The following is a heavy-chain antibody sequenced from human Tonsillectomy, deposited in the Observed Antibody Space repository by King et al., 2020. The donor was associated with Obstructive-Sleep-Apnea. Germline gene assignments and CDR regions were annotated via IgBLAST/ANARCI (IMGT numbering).Heavy chain of an antibody. D-gene: IGHD2-15*01. Sequence: VQLVESGGNLVQPGGSLRLSCAASEFIFSIYVMSWVRQAPGKGLEWVASISGTDSTTNYADFVKGRFTISRDNSKNTVSLQMNSLTAEDTAIYYCAKGMVVNPTPFDGWGQGTLVTVSS. CDR2: ISGTDSTT. J-gene: IGHJ4*02. V-gene: IGHV3-23*04. CDR1: EFIFSIYV. CDR3: AKGMVVNPTPFDG.